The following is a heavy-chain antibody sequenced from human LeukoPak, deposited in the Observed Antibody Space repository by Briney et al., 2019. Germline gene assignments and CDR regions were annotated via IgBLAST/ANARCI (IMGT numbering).Heavy chain of an antibody. D-gene: IGHD3-22*01. V-gene: IGHV4-31*03. J-gene: IGHJ4*02. CDR1: GGSISSGGYY. CDR3: ARDAYYYDSSGYYYVDY. CDR2: IYYSGST. Sequence: SETLSLTCTVSGGSISSGGYYWSWIRQHPGKGLEWIGYIYYSGSTYYNPSLKSRVTISVDTSKNQFSLKLSSVTAADTAVYYCARDAYYYDSSGYYYVDYWGQGTLVTVSS.